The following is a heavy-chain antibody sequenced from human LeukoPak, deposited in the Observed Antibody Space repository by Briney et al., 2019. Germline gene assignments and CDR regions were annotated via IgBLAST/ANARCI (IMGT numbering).Heavy chain of an antibody. CDR1: GYTFTSYG. CDR2: ISTYNGHT. J-gene: IGHJ4*02. Sequence: ASVKVSCKASGYTFTSYGIIWARQAPGQGLEWMGWISTYNGHTKYPQKFQGRVTMTTDTSTSTAYMALRSLRSDDTAVYYCARGFPPRRNYDSSGYYSYYFDNWGQGTLVTVSS. V-gene: IGHV1-18*01. D-gene: IGHD3-22*01. CDR3: ARGFPPRRNYDSSGYYSYYFDN.